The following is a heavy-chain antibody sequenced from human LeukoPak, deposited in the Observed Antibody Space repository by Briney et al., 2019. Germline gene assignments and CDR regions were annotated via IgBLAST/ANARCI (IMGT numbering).Heavy chain of an antibody. J-gene: IGHJ4*02. Sequence: GGSLRLSCAVSGFTFSDSYMTWLRQAPGKGLESLSYISPSGTDISYADSVKGRFTISRDNAKNSLYLQMNSLRAEDTAVYYCASCIAVAGPDYWGQGTLVTVSS. CDR1: GFTFSDSY. CDR3: ASCIAVAGPDY. D-gene: IGHD6-19*01. V-gene: IGHV3-11*04. CDR2: ISPSGTDI.